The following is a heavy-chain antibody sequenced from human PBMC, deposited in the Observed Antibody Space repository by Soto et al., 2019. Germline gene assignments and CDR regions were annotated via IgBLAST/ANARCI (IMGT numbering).Heavy chain of an antibody. D-gene: IGHD6-19*01. CDR1: GFTFSDYY. CDR2: ISSSGSTI. CDR3: ARDTAVAGTATWIRW. J-gene: IGHJ4*02. V-gene: IGHV3-11*01. Sequence: GGSLRLSCAASGFTFSDYYMSWIRQAPGKGLEWVSYISSSGSTIYYADSVKGRFTISRDNAKNSLYLQMNSLRAEDTAVYYCARDTAVAGTATWIRWWGQGTLVTVSS.